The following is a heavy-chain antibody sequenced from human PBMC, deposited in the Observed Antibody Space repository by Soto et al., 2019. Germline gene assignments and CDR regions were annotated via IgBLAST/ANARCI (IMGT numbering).Heavy chain of an antibody. Sequence: GASVKVSCKASGYTFTSYAMHWVRQAPGQRLEWMGWINAGNGNTKYSQKFQGRVTITRDTSASTAYMELSSLRSEDTAVYYCARGGAVGATTPHTFDPWGQGTLVTVSS. D-gene: IGHD1-26*01. CDR1: GYTFTSYA. V-gene: IGHV1-3*01. CDR2: INAGNGNT. CDR3: ARGGAVGATTPHTFDP. J-gene: IGHJ5*02.